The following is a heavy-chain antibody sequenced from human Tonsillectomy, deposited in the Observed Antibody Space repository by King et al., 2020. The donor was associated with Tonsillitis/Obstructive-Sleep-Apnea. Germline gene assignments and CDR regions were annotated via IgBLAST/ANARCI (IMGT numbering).Heavy chain of an antibody. V-gene: IGHV3-9*01. Sequence: QLVQSGGGLVQPGRSLRLSCAASGFTFDDYAMHWVRQAPGKGLEWVSGISWNSGSIGYADSVKGRFTISRDNVKNSLYLQMNSLRAEDTALYYCAKDEEYSSSANFDYWGQGTLVTVSS. CDR1: GFTFDDYA. CDR2: ISWNSGSI. J-gene: IGHJ4*02. CDR3: AKDEEYSSSANFDY. D-gene: IGHD6-6*01.